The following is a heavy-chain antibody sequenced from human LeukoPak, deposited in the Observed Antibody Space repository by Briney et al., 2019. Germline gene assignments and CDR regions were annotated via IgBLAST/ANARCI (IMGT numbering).Heavy chain of an antibody. D-gene: IGHD6-13*01. Sequence: ETLSLTCTVSGGSISSSSYYWGWIRQPPGKGLEWVSSISSTSTYINYADPVKGRFTISRDNAKNSLYLQMSSLRAEDTAVYYCARDCIAPPCDAFDIWGQGTMVTVSS. J-gene: IGHJ3*02. CDR1: GGSISSSS. CDR3: ARDCIAPPCDAFDI. CDR2: ISSTSTYI. V-gene: IGHV3-21*01.